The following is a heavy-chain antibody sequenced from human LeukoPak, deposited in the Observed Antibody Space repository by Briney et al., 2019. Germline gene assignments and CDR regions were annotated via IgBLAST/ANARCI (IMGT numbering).Heavy chain of an antibody. CDR2: IYNKDIT. V-gene: IGHV4-30-4*08. J-gene: IGHJ5*02. CDR3: ARRKNYYDSSGSGWFDP. CDR1: GGSVSSGGYY. D-gene: IGHD3-22*01. Sequence: SQTLSLTCTVSGGSVSSGGYYWSWIRQRPGKGLEWIGHIYNKDITYYNPSLKSRVTISVDTSKNQFSLKLSSVTAADTAVYYCARRKNYYDSSGSGWFDPWGQGTLVTVSS.